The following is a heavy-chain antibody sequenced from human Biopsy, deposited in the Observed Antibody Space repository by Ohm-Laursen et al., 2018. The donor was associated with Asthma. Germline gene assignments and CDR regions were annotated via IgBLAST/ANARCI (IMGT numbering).Heavy chain of an antibody. CDR1: GFTFSSYA. CDR2: ISGSGGST. D-gene: IGHD3-9*01. Sequence: SLRLSCSASGFTFSSYAMSWVRQASGKGLEWVSAISGSGGSTYYADSVKGRFTISRDNSKNTLYLQMNSLRAEDTAVYYCAKDRDYDILTGPPGFDYWGQGTPVTVSS. CDR3: AKDRDYDILTGPPGFDY. V-gene: IGHV3-23*01. J-gene: IGHJ4*02.